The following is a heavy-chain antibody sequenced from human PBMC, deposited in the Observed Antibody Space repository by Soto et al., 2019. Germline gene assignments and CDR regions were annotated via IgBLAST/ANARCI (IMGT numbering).Heavy chain of an antibody. CDR2: IYYSGST. Sequence: SETLSLTCTVSGGSISSGGYYWSWIRQHPGKGLEWIGYIYYSGSTYYNPSLKSRVTISVDTSKNQFSLKLSSVTAADTAVYYCARADDSSGYPTPFNYWGQGTLVTVSS. CDR1: GGSISSGGYY. CDR3: ARADDSSGYPTPFNY. D-gene: IGHD3-22*01. J-gene: IGHJ4*02. V-gene: IGHV4-31*03.